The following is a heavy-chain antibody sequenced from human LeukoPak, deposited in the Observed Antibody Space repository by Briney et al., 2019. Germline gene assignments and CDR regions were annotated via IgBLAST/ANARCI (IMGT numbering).Heavy chain of an antibody. J-gene: IGHJ4*02. CDR1: GGSFSGYY. CDR2: INDSGRT. Sequence: SETLSLTCAVYGGSFSGYYWSWIRQPPGKGLEWIGEINDSGRTNYNPSLKSRVTISADTSKNQFSLKLSSVTAADTAVYYCARGLDSWDSSSHFDYWGQGTLVTVSS. CDR3: ARGLDSWDSSSHFDY. D-gene: IGHD3-22*01. V-gene: IGHV4-34*01.